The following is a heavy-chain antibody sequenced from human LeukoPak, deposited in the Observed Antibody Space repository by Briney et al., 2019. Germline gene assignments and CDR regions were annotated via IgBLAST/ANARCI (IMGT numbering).Heavy chain of an antibody. Sequence: GGSLRLSCAASGFTFSTYSMTWIRQAPGKGLEWVSMTYSGGSTYLADSVKDRFTISRDNSKNTLYLQMNSLRDEDTAVYYCARVSPIAWYFDLWGRGTLVTVSS. J-gene: IGHJ2*01. CDR2: TYSGGST. CDR1: GFTFSTYS. CDR3: ARVSPIAWYFDL. V-gene: IGHV3-66*01.